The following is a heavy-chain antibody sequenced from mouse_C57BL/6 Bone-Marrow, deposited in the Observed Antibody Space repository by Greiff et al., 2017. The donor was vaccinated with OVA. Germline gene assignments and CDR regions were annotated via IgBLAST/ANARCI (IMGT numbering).Heavy chain of an antibody. V-gene: IGHV1-5*01. CDR2: IYPGNSDT. D-gene: IGHD4-1*01. Sequence: VQLKQSGTVLARPGASVKMSCKTSGYTFTSYWMHWVKQRPGQGLEWIGAIYPGNSDTSYNQKFKGKAKLTAVTSASTAYMELSSLTNEDSAVYYCTKLTGTVGSYYFDYWGQGTTLTVSS. J-gene: IGHJ2*01. CDR3: TKLTGTVGSYYFDY. CDR1: GYTFTSYW.